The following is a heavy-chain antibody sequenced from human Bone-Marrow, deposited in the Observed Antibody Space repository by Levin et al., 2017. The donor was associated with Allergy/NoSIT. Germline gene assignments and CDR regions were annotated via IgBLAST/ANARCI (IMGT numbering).Heavy chain of an antibody. V-gene: IGHV4-39*01. Sequence: MTSETLSLTCTVSGGSISSSSYYWGWIRQPPGKGLEWIGSIYYSGSTYYNPSLKSRVTISVDTSKNQFSLKLSSVTAADTAVYYCGAMVKVEVGGSVDYWGQGTLVTVSS. CDR1: GGSISSSSYY. CDR2: IYYSGST. D-gene: IGHD5-18*01. J-gene: IGHJ4*02. CDR3: GAMVKVEVGGSVDY.